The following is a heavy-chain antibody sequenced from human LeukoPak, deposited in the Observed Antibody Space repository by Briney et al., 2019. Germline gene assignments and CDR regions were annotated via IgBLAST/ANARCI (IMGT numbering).Heavy chain of an antibody. CDR3: ARQKGYYGSGSYYYFDY. CDR1: SDSISSSIHY. J-gene: IGHJ4*02. CDR2: MYYSGNT. Sequence: SETLSLTCIVSSDSISSSIHYWGWVRQPPGQGLEWIGSMYYSGNTYYNPSLKSRVTMSVDTSKSQFSLKLNSLTAADTAVYYCARQKGYYGSGSYYYFDYWGQGTLVTVSS. V-gene: IGHV4-39*01. D-gene: IGHD3-10*01.